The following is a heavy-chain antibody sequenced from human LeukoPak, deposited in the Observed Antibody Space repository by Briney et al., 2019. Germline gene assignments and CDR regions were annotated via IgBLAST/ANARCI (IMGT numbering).Heavy chain of an antibody. D-gene: IGHD3-22*01. CDR1: GGSISSYY. J-gene: IGHJ4*02. CDR2: IYYSGST. Sequence: SETLSLTCTVSGGSISSYYWSWIRQPPGKGLEWIGYIYYSGSTNYNPSLKSRVTISVDTSKNQFSLKLSSVTAADTAVYYCARVTPSLYYDSSGYHWAYFDYWGQGTLVTVSS. V-gene: IGHV4-59*01. CDR3: ARVTPSLYYDSSGYHWAYFDY.